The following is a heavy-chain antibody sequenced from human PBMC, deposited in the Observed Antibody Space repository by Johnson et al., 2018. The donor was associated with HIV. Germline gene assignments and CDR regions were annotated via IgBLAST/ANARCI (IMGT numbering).Heavy chain of an antibody. CDR3: AKDGGRLRTDAFDI. CDR2: ISGSGGST. Sequence: LLVESGGGLVQPGGSLILSCAASGFTFSSYWMSWVRQAPGKGLEWVSSISGSGGSTYYADSVKGRFTISRDNSKNTLYLQMNSLRAEDTAVYYCAKDGGRLRTDAFDIWGQGTMVTVSS. V-gene: IGHV3-23*04. J-gene: IGHJ3*02. D-gene: IGHD2-15*01. CDR1: GFTFSSYW.